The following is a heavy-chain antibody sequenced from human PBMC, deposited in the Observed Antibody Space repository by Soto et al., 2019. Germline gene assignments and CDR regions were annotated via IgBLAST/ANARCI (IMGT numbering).Heavy chain of an antibody. CDR3: ARERGFVRGVLRYYPDY. J-gene: IGHJ4*02. V-gene: IGHV3-33*01. D-gene: IGHD3-10*01. CDR1: GYSFRSYG. Sequence: QVKLVESGGGVVQPGGSLRLSCAASGYSFRSYGMHWVRQAPGKGLEWVALIWSDGSNEYYADSVQGRFTISRDNSETTVYLQMNSLSVEDTAIYYCARERGFVRGVLRYYPDYWGQGTLVTVSS. CDR2: IWSDGSNE.